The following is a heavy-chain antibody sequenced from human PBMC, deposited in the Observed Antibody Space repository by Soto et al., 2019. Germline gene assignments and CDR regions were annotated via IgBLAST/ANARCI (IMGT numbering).Heavy chain of an antibody. CDR2: INHSGST. D-gene: IGHD6-13*01. CDR3: ARGGSSSSYGYYGMDV. Sequence: SETLSLTCAVYGGSFSGYYWSWIRQPPGKGLEWIGEINHSGSTNYNPSLKSRVTISVDTSKNQFSLKLSSVTAADTAVYYCARGGSSSSYGYYGMDVWGQGTLVTVSS. J-gene: IGHJ6*02. V-gene: IGHV4-34*01. CDR1: GGSFSGYY.